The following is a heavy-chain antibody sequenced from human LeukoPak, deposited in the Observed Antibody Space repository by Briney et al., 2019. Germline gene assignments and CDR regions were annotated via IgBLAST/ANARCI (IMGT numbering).Heavy chain of an antibody. CDR3: AKVSGWQYSGSYHDAFDI. CDR1: GFTFSNYG. J-gene: IGHJ3*02. Sequence: PGGSLRLSCAASGFTFSNYGMSWVRQAPGKGLEWVSALSDSGTSTYYADSVKGRFTISRDNSKNTLHLQMNSLRAEDTAVYYCAKVSGWQYSGSYHDAFDIWGQGTMVTVSS. D-gene: IGHD1-26*01. V-gene: IGHV3-23*01. CDR2: LSDSGTST.